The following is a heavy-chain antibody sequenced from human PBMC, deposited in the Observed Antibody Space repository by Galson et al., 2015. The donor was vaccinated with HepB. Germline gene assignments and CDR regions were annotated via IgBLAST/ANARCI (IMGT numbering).Heavy chain of an antibody. V-gene: IGHV3-64D*06. CDR3: VYSSSWYGGVGHYGMDV. CDR2: ISSNGGST. CDR1: GFTFSSYA. J-gene: IGHJ6*02. Sequence: SLRLSCAASGFTFSSYAMHWVRQAPGKGLEYVSAISSNGGSTYYADSVKGRFTISRDNSKNTLYLQMSSLRAEDTAVYYCVYSSSWYGGVGHYGMDVWGQGTTVTVSS. D-gene: IGHD6-13*01.